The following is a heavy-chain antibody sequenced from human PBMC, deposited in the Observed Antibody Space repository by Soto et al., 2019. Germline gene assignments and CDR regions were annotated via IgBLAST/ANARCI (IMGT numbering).Heavy chain of an antibody. CDR1: GFTFSSYS. CDR2: ISSSSSYI. J-gene: IGHJ4*02. V-gene: IGHV3-21*01. D-gene: IGHD3-3*01. Sequence: EVQLVESGGGLVKPGGSLRLCCASSGFTFSSYSMNWVRQAPGKGLEWVSSISSSSSYIYYADSVKGRFTISRDNAKNSLYLEINSLRAAYTAVYYCARSITIFGVVIRASYFDDWGQGTLLTVSS. CDR3: ARSITIFGVVIRASYFDD.